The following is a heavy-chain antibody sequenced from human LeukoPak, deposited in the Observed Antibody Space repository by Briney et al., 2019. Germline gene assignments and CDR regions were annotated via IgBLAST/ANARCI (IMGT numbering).Heavy chain of an antibody. Sequence: PGGSLRLSCAASGFTFSSYSMHWVRQAPGKGLECVAVTWYDGSNIYYADSVKGRFTISRDNSKNTLYLQMNSLRAEDTAVYYCARDNYYDSSGYYPYDAFDIWGQGTMVTVSS. V-gene: IGHV3-33*01. J-gene: IGHJ3*02. D-gene: IGHD3-22*01. CDR1: GFTFSSYS. CDR3: ARDNYYDSSGYYPYDAFDI. CDR2: TWYDGSNI.